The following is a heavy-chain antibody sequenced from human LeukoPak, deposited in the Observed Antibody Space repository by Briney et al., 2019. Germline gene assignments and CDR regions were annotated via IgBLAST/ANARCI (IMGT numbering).Heavy chain of an antibody. J-gene: IGHJ4*02. CDR2: ISGSGGST. Sequence: PGGSLRLSCAASGFTISSNAMSWVRQAPGKGLEWVSAISGSGGSTYYADSVKGRFTISRDNSKNTLYLQMNSLRAADTAVYYCAKSSTSCCYFDYWGQGTLVTVSS. V-gene: IGHV3-23*01. CDR3: AKSSTSCCYFDY. D-gene: IGHD2-2*01. CDR1: GFTISSNA.